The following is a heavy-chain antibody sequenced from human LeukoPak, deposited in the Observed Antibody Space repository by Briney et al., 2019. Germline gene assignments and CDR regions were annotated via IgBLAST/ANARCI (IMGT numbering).Heavy chain of an antibody. Sequence: GGSLRLSCAASGFTFSSYAMSWVRQAPGKGLEWVSAISGSGGSTYYADSVKGRFTISRDNSKNTLHLQMNSLRAEDTAVYYCAKGGSGSYYNPGVWGQGTLVTVSS. V-gene: IGHV3-23*01. CDR1: GFTFSSYA. CDR3: AKGGSGSYYNPGV. D-gene: IGHD3-10*01. J-gene: IGHJ4*02. CDR2: ISGSGGST.